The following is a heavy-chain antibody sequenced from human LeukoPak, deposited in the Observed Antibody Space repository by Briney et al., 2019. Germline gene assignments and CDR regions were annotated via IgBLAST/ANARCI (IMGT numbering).Heavy chain of an antibody. J-gene: IGHJ5*02. D-gene: IGHD4-17*01. CDR2: IWYDGNNK. V-gene: IGHV3-33*01. Sequence: GRSLGLSCAASGFTFSSYGMHGVRQAPGKGLEWVAVIWYDGNNKYYADSVKGRFTISRDNSKNTLYLQMNSLRAEDTAVYYCARELYGDYSNWFDPWGQGTLVTVSS. CDR1: GFTFSSYG. CDR3: ARELYGDYSNWFDP.